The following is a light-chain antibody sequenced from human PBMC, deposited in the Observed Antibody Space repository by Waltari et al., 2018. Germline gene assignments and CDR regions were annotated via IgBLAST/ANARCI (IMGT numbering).Light chain of an antibody. Sequence: QSVLTQPPSVSAAPGQKVTIPCSGSSSNIGNNYVSWYQQLPGTAPKPPIYENNKRPSGIPDRFSGSKSGTSATLGITGLQTGDEADYYCGTWDSSLSALFGGGTKLTVL. CDR2: ENN. J-gene: IGLJ2*01. CDR3: GTWDSSLSAL. V-gene: IGLV1-51*02. CDR1: SSNIGNNY.